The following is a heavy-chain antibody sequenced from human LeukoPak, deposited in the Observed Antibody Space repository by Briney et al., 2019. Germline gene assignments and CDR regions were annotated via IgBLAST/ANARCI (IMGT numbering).Heavy chain of an antibody. J-gene: IGHJ3*02. CDR1: GGSISSGDYY. V-gene: IGHV4-30-4*01. Sequence: PSETLSLTCTVSGGSISSGDYYWRWIRQPPGKGLEWIGYIYYSGSTYYNPSLKSRVTISVDTSKNQFSLKLSSVTAADTAVYYCARAPIVVVVAATAAFDIWGQGTMVTVSS. CDR2: IYYSGST. D-gene: IGHD2-15*01. CDR3: ARAPIVVVVAATAAFDI.